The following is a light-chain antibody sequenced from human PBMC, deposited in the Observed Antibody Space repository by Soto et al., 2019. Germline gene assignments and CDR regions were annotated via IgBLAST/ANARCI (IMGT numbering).Light chain of an antibody. V-gene: IGLV2-14*03. CDR1: SSDVGGYNF. CDR3: NSYTSSSTVI. J-gene: IGLJ2*01. Sequence: QSALTQPASVSGSPGQSITISCTGTSSDVGGYNFVSWYQQHPGKAPKFIIYDVRNRPSGVSNRFSGSRSGNTASLTISGLQAEDEADYYCNSYTSSSTVIFGGGTQLTVL. CDR2: DVR.